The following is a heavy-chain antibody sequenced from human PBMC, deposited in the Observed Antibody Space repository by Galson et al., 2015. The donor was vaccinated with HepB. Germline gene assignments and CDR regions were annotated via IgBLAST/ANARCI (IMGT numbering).Heavy chain of an antibody. CDR1: GGTFSSYA. V-gene: IGHV1-69*10. CDR3: AGRDGYNGPIDP. D-gene: IGHD5-24*01. Sequence: SVKVSCKASGGTFSSYAISWVRQAPGQGLEWMGGIIPILGIANYAQKFQGRVTITADKSASTAYMELSSLRSEDTAVYYCAGRDGYNGPIDPWGQGTLVTVSS. CDR2: IIPILGIA. J-gene: IGHJ5*02.